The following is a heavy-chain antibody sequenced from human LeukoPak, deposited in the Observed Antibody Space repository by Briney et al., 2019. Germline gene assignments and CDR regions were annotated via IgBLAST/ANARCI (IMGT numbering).Heavy chain of an antibody. D-gene: IGHD5-18*01. CDR2: IRSKAYGGTT. J-gene: IGHJ4*02. CDR1: GFTFGDYA. V-gene: IGHV3-49*04. Sequence: PGRSLRLSCTASGFTFGDYAMSWVRPAPGKGLEWVGFIRSKAYGGTTEYAASVKSRFTISRDDSKSIAYLQMNSLKTEDTAVYYCPRDPVDTAMVTSFDYWGQGTLVTVSS. CDR3: PRDPVDTAMVTSFDY.